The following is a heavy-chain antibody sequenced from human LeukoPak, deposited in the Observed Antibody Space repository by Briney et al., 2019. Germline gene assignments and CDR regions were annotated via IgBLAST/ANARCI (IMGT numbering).Heavy chain of an antibody. CDR1: GFSFSNYD. V-gene: IGHV3-33*01. D-gene: IGHD4-17*01. CDR3: ARGDPTVTTKQNFDY. J-gene: IGHJ4*02. Sequence: GGSLRLSCAASGFSFSNYDMHWVRQAPGKGLEWVAVIWYDGSNKYYADSVKGRFTISRDNSKNTLYLQMNSLRVEDTAVYYCARGDPTVTTKQNFDYWGQGALVTVSS. CDR2: IWYDGSNK.